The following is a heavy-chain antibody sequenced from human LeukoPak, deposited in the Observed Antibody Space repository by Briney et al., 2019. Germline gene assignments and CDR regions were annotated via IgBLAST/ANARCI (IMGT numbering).Heavy chain of an antibody. CDR1: AFSLSAYN. CDR3: VRDRGTYRPIDY. Sequence: PGGTLRLSCAASAFSLSAYNMNWVRQAPGKGLEWVSSISYTGTYIYYADSVKGRFTISRDNAQNSLYLQMNSLRAEDTAIYYCVRDRGTYRPIDYWGQGTLVTVSS. J-gene: IGHJ4*02. CDR2: ISYTGTYI. D-gene: IGHD1-26*01. V-gene: IGHV3-21*04.